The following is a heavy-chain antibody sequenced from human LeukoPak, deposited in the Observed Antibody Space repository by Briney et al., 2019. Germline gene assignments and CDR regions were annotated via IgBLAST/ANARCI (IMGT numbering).Heavy chain of an antibody. CDR2: IYYSGST. CDR3: ANGGRWLQFEDY. CDR1: GGSISGSSYY. J-gene: IGHJ4*02. D-gene: IGHD5-24*01. V-gene: IGHV4-39*01. Sequence: SETLSLTCTVSGGSISGSSYYWGWIRQPPGKGLEWIGSIYYSGSTYYNPSLKSRVTISVDTSKNQFSLKLSSVTAADTAVYYCANGGRWLQFEDYWGQGTLVTVSS.